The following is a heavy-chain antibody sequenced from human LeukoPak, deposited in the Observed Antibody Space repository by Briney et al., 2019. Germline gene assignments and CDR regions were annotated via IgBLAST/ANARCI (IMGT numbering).Heavy chain of an antibody. CDR1: GFTSSSYA. CDR3: ARAVYRSGGYYFDY. CDR2: ISYNGSDK. V-gene: IGHV3-30*04. Sequence: PGGSLRLSCAASGFTSSSYAMQWVRQAPGKGLEWVAVISYNGSDKNYADSVKGRFTISRDNSKNTLYLQMNSLRADDTAVYYCARAVYRSGGYYFDYWGQGTLVIVSS. J-gene: IGHJ4*02. D-gene: IGHD6-19*01.